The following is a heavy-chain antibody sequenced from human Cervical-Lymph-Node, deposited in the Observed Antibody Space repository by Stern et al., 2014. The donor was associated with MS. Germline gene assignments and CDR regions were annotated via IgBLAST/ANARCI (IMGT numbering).Heavy chain of an antibody. V-gene: IGHV2-70*04. CDR1: GFSLSTSGMR. CDR2: IDLDDDK. J-gene: IGHJ5*02. Sequence: QVTLKESGPALVKPTQTLTLTCTFSGFSLSTSGMRVSWIRQPPGKALEWLARIDLDDDKFYSTFSETRLTISKDTSKNQVVLTMTNMDPVDTATYYCARMMSSGWFDPWGQGTLVTVSS. CDR3: ARMMSSGWFDP. D-gene: IGHD2-15*01.